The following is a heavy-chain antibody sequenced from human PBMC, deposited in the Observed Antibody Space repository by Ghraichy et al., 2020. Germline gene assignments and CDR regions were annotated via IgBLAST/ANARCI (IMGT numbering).Heavy chain of an antibody. V-gene: IGHV3-74*01. D-gene: IGHD5-18*01. CDR2: INSDESMT. CDR1: GFTFSSYW. Sequence: SCAASGFTFSSYWMHWVRHIPGKGLMWVSRINSDESMTHYADSVKGRFTSTRDNAKNTLYLQMSSLRVDDTAVYYCARETGGWIRPFDYWGQGTLVTVSS. J-gene: IGHJ4*02. CDR3: ARETGGWIRPFDY.